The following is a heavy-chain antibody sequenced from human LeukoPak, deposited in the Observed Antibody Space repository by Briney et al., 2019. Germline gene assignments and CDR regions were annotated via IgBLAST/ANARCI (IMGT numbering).Heavy chain of an antibody. D-gene: IGHD5-18*01. CDR1: GFTFSSYA. V-gene: IGHV3-23*01. J-gene: IGHJ4*02. Sequence: GGSLRLSCAASGFTFSSYAMSWVRQAPGKGLGWVSGISADGGSRYHADSVKGRFTISRDDSKNTLYLQMSSLRDEDTAVYFCAKGLGYSRDGIDYWGQGTLVTVSS. CDR3: AKGLGYSRDGIDY. CDR2: ISADGGSR.